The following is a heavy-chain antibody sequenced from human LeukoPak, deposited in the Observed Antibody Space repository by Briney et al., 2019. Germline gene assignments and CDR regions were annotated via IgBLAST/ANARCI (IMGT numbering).Heavy chain of an antibody. CDR3: ARVSGSGTALDAFDI. J-gene: IGHJ3*02. V-gene: IGHV4-38-2*01. Sequence: SETLSLTCAVSGYSISSGHYWGWIRQPPGKGLEWIGSIYHSGSTYFNPSLKSRVTISVDTSKNQFSLTLGSVTAADTAVYFCARVSGSGTALDAFDIWGQGTMVIVSS. D-gene: IGHD1-1*01. CDR2: IYHSGST. CDR1: GYSISSGHY.